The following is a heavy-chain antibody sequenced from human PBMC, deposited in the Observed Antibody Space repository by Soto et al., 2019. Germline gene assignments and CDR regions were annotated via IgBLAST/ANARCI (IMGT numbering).Heavy chain of an antibody. CDR1: GGSISSSSYY. CDR2: IYYSGST. V-gene: IGHV4-39*02. J-gene: IGHJ4*02. D-gene: IGHD6-19*01. Sequence: QLQLQESGPGLVKPSETLSLTCTVSGGSISSSSYYWGWIRQPPGKGLGWIGSIYYSGSTYYNPSRKIRLTISVDTSKNPASLTLSSVTGADSAVYYCARDSSCCDYWGQGSTVTVSS. CDR3: ARDSSCCDY.